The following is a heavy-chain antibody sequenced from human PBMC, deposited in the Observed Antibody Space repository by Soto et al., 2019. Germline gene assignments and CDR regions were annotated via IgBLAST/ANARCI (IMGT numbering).Heavy chain of an antibody. D-gene: IGHD2-2*01. Sequence: NPSETLSLTCAVYGGSFSGYYWSWIRQPPGKGLEWIGEINHSGSTNYNPSLKSRVTISLDTSTNPFSLKLSSLTAADRAVYYSARATLDIVVVPAAYYFDYWGQGTLVTVS. CDR2: INHSGST. V-gene: IGHV4-34*01. CDR3: ARATLDIVVVPAAYYFDY. CDR1: GGSFSGYY. J-gene: IGHJ4*02.